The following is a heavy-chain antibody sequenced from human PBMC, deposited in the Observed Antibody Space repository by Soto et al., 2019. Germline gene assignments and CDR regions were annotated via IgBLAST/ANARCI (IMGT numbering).Heavy chain of an antibody. D-gene: IGHD4-17*01. Sequence: QITLKESGPTLVKPTQTLTLTCTFSGFSLRNSGVGVGWIRQPPGKALEWLALIYWDDDKRYSPSLKSRLTITKDTSKIQVVLTMTNMDPVDTATYYCAHLTTGGFYLDYWGQGTLVTVSS. J-gene: IGHJ4*02. CDR1: GFSLRNSGVG. CDR2: IYWDDDK. CDR3: AHLTTGGFYLDY. V-gene: IGHV2-5*02.